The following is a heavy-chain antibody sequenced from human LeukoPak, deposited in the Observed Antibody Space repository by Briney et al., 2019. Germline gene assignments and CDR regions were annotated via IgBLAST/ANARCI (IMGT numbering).Heavy chain of an antibody. CDR3: ARGLLVGNTGYYFDY. J-gene: IGHJ4*02. D-gene: IGHD1-26*01. Sequence: PSETLSLTCTVSGGSISGYYWTWIRQPPGKGLEWIGYIYYTGSTNYHPSLKSRVTLSVGTSKKQFSLKLSSVTAADTAVYYCARGLLVGNTGYYFDYWGQGTLVTVSS. CDR1: GGSISGYY. CDR2: IYYTGST. V-gene: IGHV4-59*01.